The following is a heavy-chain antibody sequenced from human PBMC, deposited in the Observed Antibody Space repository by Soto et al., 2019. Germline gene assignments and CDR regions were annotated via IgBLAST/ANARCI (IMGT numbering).Heavy chain of an antibody. Sequence: SETLSLTCTVSGGSISSYYWSWIRQPPEKGLEWIGYIYYSGNTNYNPSLKSRVIISVDTSKNQFSLILRSVTAADTAVYYCARGTYGDYVGYFDPWGQGIQVTVSS. CDR1: GGSISSYY. V-gene: IGHV4-59*12. CDR3: ARGTYGDYVGYFDP. D-gene: IGHD4-17*01. J-gene: IGHJ5*02. CDR2: IYYSGNT.